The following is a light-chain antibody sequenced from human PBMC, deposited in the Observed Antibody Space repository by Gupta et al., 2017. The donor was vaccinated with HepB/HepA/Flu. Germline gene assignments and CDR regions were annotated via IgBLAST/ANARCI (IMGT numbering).Light chain of an antibody. CDR1: QSVSSSY. Sequence: EIGLTQSAGTLSLSPGERATLSCRASQSVSSSYVAWYQQKPGQDPRLLIYGASSRASGVQGRCSGSGSGTDCTLTSSRLEPEDFAVYYCQQYDRPPRTFGQGTKLEIK. CDR3: QQYDRPPRT. J-gene: IGKJ2*02. V-gene: IGKV3-20*01. CDR2: GAS.